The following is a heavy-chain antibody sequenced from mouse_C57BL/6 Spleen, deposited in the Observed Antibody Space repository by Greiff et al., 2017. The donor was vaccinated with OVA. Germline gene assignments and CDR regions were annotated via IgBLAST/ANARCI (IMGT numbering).Heavy chain of an antibody. D-gene: IGHD1-1*01. CDR1: GFNIKDYY. CDR3: ASPFITTVFDY. V-gene: IGHV14-2*01. Sequence: EVKLMESGAELVKPGASVKLSCTASGFNIKDYYMHWVKQRTEQGLEWIGRIDPEDGETKYAPKFQGKATITADTSSNTAYLQLSSLTSEDTAVYYCASPFITTVFDYWGQGTTLTVSS. J-gene: IGHJ2*01. CDR2: IDPEDGET.